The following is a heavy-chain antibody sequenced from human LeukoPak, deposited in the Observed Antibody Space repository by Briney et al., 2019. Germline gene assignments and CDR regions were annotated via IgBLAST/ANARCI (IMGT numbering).Heavy chain of an antibody. D-gene: IGHD6-19*01. CDR3: ARDYEVAVAGTCGY. J-gene: IGHJ4*02. CDR2: INPNSGGT. V-gene: IGHV1-2*02. CDR1: GYTFTGYY. Sequence: ASVKVSCKASGYTFTGYYMHWVRQAPGQGLEWMGWINPNSGGTNYAQTFQGRVTMTRDTSISTAYMELSRLRSDNTAVYYCARDYEVAVAGTCGYWGQGTLVTVSS.